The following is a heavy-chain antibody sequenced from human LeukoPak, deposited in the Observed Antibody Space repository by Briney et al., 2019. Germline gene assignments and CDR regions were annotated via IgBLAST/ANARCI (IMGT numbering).Heavy chain of an antibody. Sequence: GASVKVSCKASGYTFTSYGISWVRQAPGQGLEWMGWISAYNGNTNYAQKLQGRVTMTTYTSTSTAYMELRSLRSDDTAVSYCARDSPRYDFWSGYYTGRYYYGMDVWGQGTTVTVSS. CDR1: GYTFTSYG. CDR2: ISAYNGNT. D-gene: IGHD3-3*01. J-gene: IGHJ6*02. CDR3: ARDSPRYDFWSGYYTGRYYYGMDV. V-gene: IGHV1-18*01.